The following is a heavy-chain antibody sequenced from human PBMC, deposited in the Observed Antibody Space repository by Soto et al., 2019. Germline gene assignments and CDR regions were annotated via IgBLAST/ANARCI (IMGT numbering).Heavy chain of an antibody. CDR2: IIPMLGIA. CDR1: GGTFSSYT. V-gene: IGHV1-69*02. J-gene: IGHJ4*02. Sequence: QVQLVQSGAEVKKPGSSVKVSCKASGGTFSSYTFSWVRQAPGQGLEWMGRIIPMLGIANYAQKFQGRVTITADKSTSTAYMELSSLRSEDTAVYYCANRGYSYGFVIYWGQGTLVTFSS. CDR3: ANRGYSYGFVIY. D-gene: IGHD5-18*01.